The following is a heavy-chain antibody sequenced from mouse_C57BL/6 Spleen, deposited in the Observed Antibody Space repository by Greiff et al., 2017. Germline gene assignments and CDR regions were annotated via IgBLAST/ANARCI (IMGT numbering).Heavy chain of an antibody. CDR1: GYTFTSYW. CDR2: IDPSDSYT. D-gene: IGHD1-1*01. V-gene: IGHV1-50*01. Sequence: QVQLKQPGAELVKPGASVKLSCKASGYTFTSYWMQWVKQRPGQGLEWIGEIDPSDSYTNYNQKFKGKATLTVDTSSSTAYMQLSSLTSEDSAVYYCARSGAYYGSSCDAMDYWGQGTSVTVSS. J-gene: IGHJ4*01. CDR3: ARSGAYYGSSCDAMDY.